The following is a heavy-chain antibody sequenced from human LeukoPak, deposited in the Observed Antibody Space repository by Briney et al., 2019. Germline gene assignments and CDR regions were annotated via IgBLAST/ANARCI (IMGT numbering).Heavy chain of an antibody. CDR2: INTNTGNP. CDR3: AREGWSDP. Sequence: ASVKVSCKASGYSFPMYAINWVRQAPGQGLEWMGWINTNTGNPTYAQGFTGRFVFSLDTSVSTAYLQIRSLKAEDTAVYYCAREGWSDPWGQGTLVNVSS. V-gene: IGHV7-4-1*02. J-gene: IGHJ5*02. CDR1: GYSFPMYA.